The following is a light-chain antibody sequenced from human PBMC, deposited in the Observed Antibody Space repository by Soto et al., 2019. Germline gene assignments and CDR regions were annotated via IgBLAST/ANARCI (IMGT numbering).Light chain of an antibody. CDR1: QGISSA. CDR2: DVS. CDR3: QQSNTRPALA. Sequence: AIQLTQSPSSLSASVGDRVTITCRASQGISSALAWYQQKPGKSPNLLIYDVSSLESGVPSRFSGSGSGTDLTLTTSSLQPEDFATYSSQQSNTRPALAYGGGKKEEIK. J-gene: IGKJ4*01. V-gene: IGKV1-13*02.